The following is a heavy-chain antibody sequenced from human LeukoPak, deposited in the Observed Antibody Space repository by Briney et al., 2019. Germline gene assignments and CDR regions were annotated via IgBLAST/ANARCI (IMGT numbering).Heavy chain of an antibody. J-gene: IGHJ4*02. CDR1: GFTFSNYW. V-gene: IGHV3-74*01. CDR3: ARQESRNYYYEGLDY. CDR2: INSDGINT. D-gene: IGHD3-22*01. Sequence: GGSLRLSCAASGFTFSNYWMHWVRQAPGKGLVWVSRINSDGINTSYADSVKGPFTIDRDNSKNTVYLQMNSLRPDDTAIYFCARQESRNYYYEGLDYWGQGNLVTVSS.